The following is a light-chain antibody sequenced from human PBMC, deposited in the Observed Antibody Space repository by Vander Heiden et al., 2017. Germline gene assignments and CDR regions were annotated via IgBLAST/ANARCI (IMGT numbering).Light chain of an antibody. CDR2: GKF. V-gene: IGLV1-40*01. CDR3: QSYDGVLSECSDSGLGGSL. CDR1: NYNLGAGYD. Sequence: QSVLTQPPSVSGAPGQRVTISCTGSNYNLGAGYDVHWYQHLPETAPKLLISGKFDRPAVVPDRFSASKSGTSSSLAITGLQADDEADYYCQSYDGVLSECSDSGLGGSLFGGGTKLTVL. J-gene: IGLJ3*02.